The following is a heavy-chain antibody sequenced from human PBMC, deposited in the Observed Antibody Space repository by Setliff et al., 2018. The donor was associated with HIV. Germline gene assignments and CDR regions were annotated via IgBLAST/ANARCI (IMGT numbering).Heavy chain of an antibody. J-gene: IGHJ6*03. D-gene: IGHD3-10*01. CDR2: SRNKANSYST. CDR1: GFTFSGYC. V-gene: IGHV3-72*01. Sequence: PGGSLRLSWAASGFTFSGYCMDWVRQAPGKGPEWIARSRNKANSYSTEYAASVEGRFTISRDESENSLYLQMNSLKTEDTAVYYCVRDVAATNMVRGMLYHYYYMDVWGKGTTVTVSS. CDR3: VRDVAATNMVRGMLYHYYYMDV.